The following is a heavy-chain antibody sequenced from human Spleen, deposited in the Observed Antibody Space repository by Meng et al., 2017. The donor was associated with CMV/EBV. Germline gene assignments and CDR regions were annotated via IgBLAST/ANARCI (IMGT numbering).Heavy chain of an antibody. CDR2: ITGGGGTL. J-gene: IGHJ4*02. V-gene: IGHV3-11*04. CDR1: GFICSEYY. Sequence: LSCAASGFICSEYYMTWIRQAPGKGLEWVAHITGGGGTLYYADSVRGRFTISRDNAKNSLYLQMSSLRAEDTAVYFCARDGTGGSLDYWGPGTLVTVSS. D-gene: IGHD7-27*01. CDR3: ARDGTGGSLDY.